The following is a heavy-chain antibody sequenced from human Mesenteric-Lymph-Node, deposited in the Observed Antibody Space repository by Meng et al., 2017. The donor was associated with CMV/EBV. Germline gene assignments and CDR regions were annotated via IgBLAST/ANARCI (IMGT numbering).Heavy chain of an antibody. Sequence: SGGTFRSYANSWVRQAPGQGLEWMGGVIPIFGTVNYAQKFQGRVTITADESTSTAHMELSSLRSEDTAMYYCTRPFGSGSYYTPLSLWGQGTLVTVSS. CDR2: VIPIFGTV. D-gene: IGHD3-10*01. V-gene: IGHV1-69*01. CDR3: TRPFGSGSYYTPLSL. J-gene: IGHJ4*02. CDR1: GGTFRSYA.